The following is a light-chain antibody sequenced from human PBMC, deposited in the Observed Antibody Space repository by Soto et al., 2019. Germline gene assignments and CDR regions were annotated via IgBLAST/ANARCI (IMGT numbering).Light chain of an antibody. J-gene: IGLJ1*01. Sequence: QSVLSQPPSASGTPGQRVTVSCSGSTSNIGTNAVNWFQHLPGTAPKLLIYTNNQRPSGVPDRFSASKSGTSASLVIDGLQSEDEDDYYCATLPDYFYVLGNGTKVTV. CDR1: TSNIGTNA. V-gene: IGLV1-44*01. CDR3: ATLPDYFYV. CDR2: TNN.